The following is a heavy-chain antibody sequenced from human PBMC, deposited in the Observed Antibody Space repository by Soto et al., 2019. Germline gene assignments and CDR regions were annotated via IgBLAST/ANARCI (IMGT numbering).Heavy chain of an antibody. D-gene: IGHD5-12*01. CDR3: MRGNTGYGNFDY. Sequence: PGGSLRLSCAVSGFSLNNYWMHWVRQRPGKGLVWVARIYRDGTTSYADSVKGRFTISRDNAKNTVSLQMNSLKGEDTAVYYCMRGNTGYGNFDYWGQGTLVTVSS. V-gene: IGHV3-74*01. CDR1: GFSLNNYW. J-gene: IGHJ4*02. CDR2: IYRDGTT.